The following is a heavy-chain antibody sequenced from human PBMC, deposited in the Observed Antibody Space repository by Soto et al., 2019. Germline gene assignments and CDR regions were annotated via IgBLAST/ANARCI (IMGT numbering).Heavy chain of an antibody. D-gene: IGHD1-26*01. V-gene: IGHV3-9*01. CDR1: GFTFDDYA. CDR3: AKGTYYDYYYPGMDV. Sequence: EVQLVESGGGLVQPGRSLRLSCAASGFTFDDYAMHWVRQAPGKGLEWVSGISWTSGSIGYADSVKGRFTISRDNAKNSLYLQMNSLRAEDTALYYCAKGTYYDYYYPGMDVWDQGTTVTVSS. J-gene: IGHJ6*02. CDR2: ISWTSGSI.